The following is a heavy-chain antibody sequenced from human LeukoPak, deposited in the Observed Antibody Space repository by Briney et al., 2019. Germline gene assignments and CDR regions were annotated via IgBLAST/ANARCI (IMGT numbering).Heavy chain of an antibody. D-gene: IGHD6-6*01. CDR2: IYTSGST. CDR1: GGSISSYY. Sequence: SETLSLTCTVSGGSISSYYWSWIRQPAGKGLEWIGRIYTSGSTNYNPSLKSRVTMSVDTSKNQFSLNLNSVTAADTAVYYCARSARAGQLVYYFDSWGQGILVTVSS. J-gene: IGHJ4*02. V-gene: IGHV4-4*07. CDR3: ARSARAGQLVYYFDS.